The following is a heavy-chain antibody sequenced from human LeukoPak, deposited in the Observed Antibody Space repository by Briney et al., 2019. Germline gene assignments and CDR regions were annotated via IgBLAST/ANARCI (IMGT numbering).Heavy chain of an antibody. CDR3: ARDEARYYGSSGTIDY. D-gene: IGHD3-22*01. CDR2: IWYDGSNK. V-gene: IGHV3-33*01. J-gene: IGHJ4*02. CDR1: GFTFSSYD. Sequence: GRSLRLSCAASGFTFSSYDMHWVRQAPGKGLEWVAVIWYDGSNKYYADSVKGRFTISRDNSKNTLYLQMNSLRAEDTAVYYCARDEARYYGSSGTIDYWGQGTLVTVSS.